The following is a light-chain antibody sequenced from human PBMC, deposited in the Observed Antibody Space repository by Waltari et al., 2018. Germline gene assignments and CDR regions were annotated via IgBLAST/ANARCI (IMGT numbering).Light chain of an antibody. CDR2: KAS. CDR1: QSVNGW. J-gene: IGKJ1*01. CDR3: QQYDSYWT. Sequence: DIQMTQSPSTLSASVGDRVTITCRASQSVNGWVAWYQQKPRKAPKLLIFKASNLESGVPSRFSGSGSGTEFTLTISSLQPDDFATYHCQQYDSYWTFGQGTKVEIK. V-gene: IGKV1-5*03.